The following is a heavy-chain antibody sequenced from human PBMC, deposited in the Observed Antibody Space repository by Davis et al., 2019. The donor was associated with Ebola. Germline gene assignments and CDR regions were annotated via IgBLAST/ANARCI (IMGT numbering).Heavy chain of an antibody. CDR2: VNPIDGDT. J-gene: IGHJ4*01. V-gene: IGHV1-46*01. D-gene: IGHD4-17*01. Sequence: AASVKVSCKASGYTFTNYYLHWVRQAPGQGLEWMGIVNPIDGDTTYAQKFQGSVTMTKDTSAATVYMDLLNLRPDDTAVYYCARSYYGDSGAFDYWGQGTLVTVSP. CDR3: ARSYYGDSGAFDY. CDR1: GYTFTNYY.